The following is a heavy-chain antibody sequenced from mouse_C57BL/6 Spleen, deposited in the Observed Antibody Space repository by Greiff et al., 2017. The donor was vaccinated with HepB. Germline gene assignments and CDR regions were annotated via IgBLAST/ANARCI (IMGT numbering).Heavy chain of an antibody. CDR2: ISSGSSTI. J-gene: IGHJ4*01. CDR3: ARIGGYAMDY. Sequence: EVHLVESGGGLVKPGGSLKLSCAASGFTFSDYGMHWVRQAPEKGLEWVAYISSGSSTIYYADTVKGRFTISRDNAKHTLFLQMTSLSSEDTAMYYCARIGGYAMDYWGQGTSVTVSS. D-gene: IGHD2-14*01. CDR1: GFTFSDYG. V-gene: IGHV5-17*01.